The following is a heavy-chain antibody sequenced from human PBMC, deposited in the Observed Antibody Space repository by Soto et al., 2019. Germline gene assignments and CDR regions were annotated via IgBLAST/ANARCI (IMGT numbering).Heavy chain of an antibody. J-gene: IGHJ6*02. Sequence: ASVKVSCKASGYTFTSYDINWVRQATGQGLEWMGWMNPNSGNTGYAQKFQGRVTMTRNTSISAAYMELSSLRSEDTAVYYCARVMTTVDYYYGMDVWGQWTTVTVSS. V-gene: IGHV1-8*01. D-gene: IGHD4-4*01. CDR3: ARVMTTVDYYYGMDV. CDR1: GYTFTSYD. CDR2: MNPNSGNT.